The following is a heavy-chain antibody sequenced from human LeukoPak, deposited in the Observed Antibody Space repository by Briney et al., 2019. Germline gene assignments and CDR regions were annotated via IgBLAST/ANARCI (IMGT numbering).Heavy chain of an antibody. J-gene: IGHJ4*02. CDR1: GYTFTSYA. V-gene: IGHV1-3*01. CDR2: INAGNGNT. Sequence: ASVKVSCKASGYTFTSYAMHWVRQAPGQRLEWMGWINAGNGNTKYSQRFQGRVTITRDTSASTAYMELSSLRSEDTAVYYCARDTSSGWSLLDYWGQGTLVTVSS. CDR3: ARDTSSGWSLLDY. D-gene: IGHD6-19*01.